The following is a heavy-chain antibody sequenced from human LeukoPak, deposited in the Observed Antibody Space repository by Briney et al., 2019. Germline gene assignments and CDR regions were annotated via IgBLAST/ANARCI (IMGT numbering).Heavy chain of an antibody. Sequence: AGGSLRLSCAASGFTFSSYGMHWVRQAPGKGLEWVAVISYDGSNKFYAESLKGRFTISRDNSKNTLYLQMNSLRAEDTAVYYCATDLGNSRSCPDRWGQGTLVTVSS. CDR3: ATDLGNSRSCPDR. D-gene: IGHD1/OR15-1a*01. V-gene: IGHV3-30*03. CDR2: ISYDGSNK. CDR1: GFTFSSYG. J-gene: IGHJ4*02.